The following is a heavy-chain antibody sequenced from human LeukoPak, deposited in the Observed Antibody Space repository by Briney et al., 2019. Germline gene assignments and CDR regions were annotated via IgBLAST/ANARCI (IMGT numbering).Heavy chain of an antibody. Sequence: ASVKVSCKASGYTFTGYFIHWVRQAPGLGLEWMGRINPHSGATNFGQTFQGRVTMTRDTSTGTSYMELKSLRSDDTAVYFCAREMAEGGTDEGKDYWGQGTLVTVSS. CDR3: AREMAEGGTDEGKDY. J-gene: IGHJ4*02. CDR1: GYTFTGYF. V-gene: IGHV1-2*02. CDR2: INPHSGAT. D-gene: IGHD1-26*01.